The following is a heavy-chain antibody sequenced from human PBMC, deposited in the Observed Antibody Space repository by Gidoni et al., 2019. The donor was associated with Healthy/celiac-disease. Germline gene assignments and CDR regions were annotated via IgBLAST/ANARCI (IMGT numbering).Heavy chain of an antibody. CDR2: IYTSGST. D-gene: IGHD6-19*01. J-gene: IGHJ5*02. CDR1: GGSISSGSYY. CDR3: ARGQWLGGVHAFDP. Sequence: QVQLQESGPGLVKPSQTLSLTCTVSGGSISSGSYYWSWIRQPAGKGLEWIGRIYTSGSTNYNPSLKSRVTISVDTSKNQFYLKLSSVTAADTAVYYCARGQWLGGVHAFDPWGQGTLVTVSS. V-gene: IGHV4-61*02.